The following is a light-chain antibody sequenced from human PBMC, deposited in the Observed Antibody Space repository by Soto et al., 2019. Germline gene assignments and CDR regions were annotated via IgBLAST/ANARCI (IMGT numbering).Light chain of an antibody. CDR1: SSNIGRNT. Sequence: QSVPTQPPSASGTPGQRVTISCSGSSSNIGRNTVNWYQHVPGTAPKLLIYSNNQRPSGVPDRFSGSKSGTSASLAISGLQSEDEADYYCATWDDSLNGVVFGGGTKLTVL. J-gene: IGLJ2*01. CDR3: ATWDDSLNGVV. V-gene: IGLV1-44*01. CDR2: SNN.